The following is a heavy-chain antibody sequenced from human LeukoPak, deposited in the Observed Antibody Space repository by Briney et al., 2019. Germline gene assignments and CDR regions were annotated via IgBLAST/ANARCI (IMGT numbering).Heavy chain of an antibody. CDR2: ISVSGGVR. J-gene: IGHJ4*02. CDR3: ARDRYGAGGFGELFWY. V-gene: IGHV3-48*01. Sequence: GGSLRLSCVASGYPFSSYSMNWIRQAPGKGLEWVSYISVSGGVRSYADSVKGRFTISRDNSKNTLYLQMNSLRAEDTAVYYRARDRYGAGGFGELFWYWGQGTLVTVSS. CDR1: GYPFSSYS. D-gene: IGHD3-10*01.